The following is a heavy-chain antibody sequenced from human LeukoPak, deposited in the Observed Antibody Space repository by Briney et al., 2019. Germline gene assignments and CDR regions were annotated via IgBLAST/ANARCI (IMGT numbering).Heavy chain of an antibody. D-gene: IGHD3-16*02. Sequence: PGGSLRLSCAASGFTFSSYGMHWVRQAPGKGLEWVAFIRYDGSNKYYADSVKGRFTISRDNSKNTLYLQMNSLRAEDTAVYYCARGPLRLGELSFFDYWGQGTLVTVSS. J-gene: IGHJ4*02. CDR2: IRYDGSNK. CDR3: ARGPLRLGELSFFDY. V-gene: IGHV3-30*02. CDR1: GFTFSSYG.